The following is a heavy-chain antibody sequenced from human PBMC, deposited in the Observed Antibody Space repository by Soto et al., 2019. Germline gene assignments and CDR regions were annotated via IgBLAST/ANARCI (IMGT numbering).Heavy chain of an antibody. CDR1: GGTFSSYA. D-gene: IGHD5-18*01. Sequence: SVKVSCKASGGTFSSYAISWVRQAPGQGLEWMGGIIPIFGTANYAQKFQGRVTITADESTSTAYMELSSLRSEDTAVYYCAREKGFVDTAMATVFDYWGQGTLVPVSS. CDR2: IIPIFGTA. J-gene: IGHJ4*02. V-gene: IGHV1-69*13. CDR3: AREKGFVDTAMATVFDY.